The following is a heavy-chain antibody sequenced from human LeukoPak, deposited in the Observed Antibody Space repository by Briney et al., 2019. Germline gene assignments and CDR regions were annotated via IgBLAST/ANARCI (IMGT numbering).Heavy chain of an antibody. V-gene: IGHV7-4-1*02. CDR3: ARDPPTYYHDSSAGADY. CDR2: INTNTGNP. Sequence: ASVKVSCKASGYTFTSYGISWVRQAPGQGLEWMGWINTNTGNPTYAQGFTGRFVFSLDTSVSTAYLRISSLKAEDTAVYYCARDPPTYYHDSSAGADYWGQGTLVTVSS. J-gene: IGHJ4*02. CDR1: GYTFTSYG. D-gene: IGHD3-22*01.